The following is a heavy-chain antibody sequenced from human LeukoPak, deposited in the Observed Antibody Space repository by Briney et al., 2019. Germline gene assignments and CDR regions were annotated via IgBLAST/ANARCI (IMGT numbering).Heavy chain of an antibody. CDR3: AREGAMVRGVKHSDY. D-gene: IGHD3-10*01. V-gene: IGHV3-7*01. CDR2: IKQDGSEK. Sequence: PGGSLRLSCAASGFTFSNYWMSWVRQAPGKGLEWVANIKQDGSEKYYVDSVKGRFTISRDNAKNSLYLQMNSLRAEDTAVYYCAREGAMVRGVKHSDYWGQGTLVTVSS. CDR1: GFTFSNYW. J-gene: IGHJ4*02.